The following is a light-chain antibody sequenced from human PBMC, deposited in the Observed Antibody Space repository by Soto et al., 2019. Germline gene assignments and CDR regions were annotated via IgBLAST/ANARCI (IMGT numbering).Light chain of an antibody. V-gene: IGLV2-14*01. CDR2: EVR. CDR3: NAYTARSTLV. CDR1: MRDVGAYNL. J-gene: IGLJ3*02. Sequence: QSALTQPASVSGSVGQSITISCSGTMRDVGAYNLVSWYQQHPGTAPKLIIYEVRNRPSGISSRFSGSRSGNTASLTISGLQPEDEGDYYCNAYTARSTLVFGGGTKVTVL.